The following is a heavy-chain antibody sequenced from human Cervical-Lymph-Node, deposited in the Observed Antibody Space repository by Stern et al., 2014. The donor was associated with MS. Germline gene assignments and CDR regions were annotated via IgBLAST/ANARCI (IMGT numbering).Heavy chain of an antibody. CDR3: ARSRQAYYYDSSGYPDAFDI. V-gene: IGHV1-3*01. J-gene: IGHJ3*02. CDR2: INAGNGNT. D-gene: IGHD3-22*01. CDR1: GYTFTSYA. Sequence: QVQLVQSGAEVKKPGASVKVSCKASGYTFTSYAMHWVRQDPGQRLEWMGWINAGNGNTKYSQKFQGRVTITRDTSASTAYMELSSLRSEDTAVYYCARSRQAYYYDSSGYPDAFDIWGQGTMVTVSS.